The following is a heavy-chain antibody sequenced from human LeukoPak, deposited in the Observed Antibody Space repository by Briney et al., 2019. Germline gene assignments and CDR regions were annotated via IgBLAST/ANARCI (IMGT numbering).Heavy chain of an antibody. D-gene: IGHD6-13*01. Sequence: SVKVSCKASGGTFSSYAISWVRQAPGQGLEWMGGIIPIFGTANYAQKFQGRVTITTDESTSTAYMELSSLRSEDTAVYYCARGRIAAAGQFDYWGQGTLVTVSS. V-gene: IGHV1-69*05. CDR2: IIPIFGTA. CDR1: GGTFSSYA. CDR3: ARGRIAAAGQFDY. J-gene: IGHJ4*02.